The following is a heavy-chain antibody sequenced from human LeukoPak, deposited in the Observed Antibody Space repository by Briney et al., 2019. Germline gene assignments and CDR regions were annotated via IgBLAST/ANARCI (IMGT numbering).Heavy chain of an antibody. CDR1: GFTFSTYW. Sequence: GGSLRLSCAASGFTFSTYWMHWVRQALGKGLVWVSRIKSDGSTNYADSVKGRFTISRDNANNTLSLQMNSLRPEDAGVYYCARAPSEIGGYYPEYFRHWGQGTLVTVSS. CDR2: IKSDGST. D-gene: IGHD3-22*01. J-gene: IGHJ1*01. V-gene: IGHV3-74*01. CDR3: ARAPSEIGGYYPEYFRH.